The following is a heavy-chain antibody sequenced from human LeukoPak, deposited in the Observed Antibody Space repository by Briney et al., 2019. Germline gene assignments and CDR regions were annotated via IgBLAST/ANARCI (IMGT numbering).Heavy chain of an antibody. D-gene: IGHD6-6*01. CDR3: ARMGYSSSGYYYYGMDV. CDR1: GFTFSTYA. Sequence: GGSLRLSCAASGFTFSTYAMHWVRQAPGKGLEWVAVISSDGSNKYYADSMKGRFTISRDNSKNTLYLQMNRLRAEDTAVYYCARMGYSSSGYYYYGMDVWGQGTTVTVSS. V-gene: IGHV3-30-3*01. CDR2: ISSDGSNK. J-gene: IGHJ6*02.